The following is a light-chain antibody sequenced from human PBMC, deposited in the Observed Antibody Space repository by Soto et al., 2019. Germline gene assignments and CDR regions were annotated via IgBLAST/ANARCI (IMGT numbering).Light chain of an antibody. CDR1: SSNIGNNY. V-gene: IGLV1-40*01. CDR3: QSYDSSLSGFVV. Sequence: QSVLTQPPSVSAAPGQKVTISCSGSSSNIGNNYVSWYQQLPGTAPKLLIYGNSNRPSGVPDRFSGSKSGTSASLAITGLQAEDEADYYCQSYDSSLSGFVVFGGGTKVTVL. J-gene: IGLJ2*01. CDR2: GNS.